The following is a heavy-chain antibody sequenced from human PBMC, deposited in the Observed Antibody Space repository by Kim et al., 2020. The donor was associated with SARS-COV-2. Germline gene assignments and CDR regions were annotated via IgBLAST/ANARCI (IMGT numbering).Heavy chain of an antibody. J-gene: IGHJ4*02. Sequence: ASVKVACKVSGYTLPELSMHWGRQAPGKGLEWMGGFDPEDGETIYAQKFQGRVTMTEDTSTDTAYMELSSLRSEDTAVYYCATVFAIFGVVTRFDYWGQGTLVTVSS. CDR2: FDPEDGET. CDR3: ATVFAIFGVVTRFDY. V-gene: IGHV1-24*01. CDR1: GYTLPELS. D-gene: IGHD3-3*01.